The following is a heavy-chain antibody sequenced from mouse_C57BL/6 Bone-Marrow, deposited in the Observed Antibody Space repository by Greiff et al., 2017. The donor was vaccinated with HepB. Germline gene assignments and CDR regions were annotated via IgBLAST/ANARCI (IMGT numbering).Heavy chain of an antibody. J-gene: IGHJ3*01. CDR3: ARIGGDDYYGSGVLAY. CDR1: GFSLSTFGMG. D-gene: IGHD1-1*01. CDR2: IWWDDDK. V-gene: IGHV8-8*01. Sequence: QVTLKESGPGILQPSQTLSLTCSFSGFSLSTFGMGVGWIRQPSGKGLEWLAHIWWDDDKYYNPALKSRLTISKATSKNQVFLKVANVDTADTATDYCARIGGDDYYGSGVLAYWGQGTLVTVSA.